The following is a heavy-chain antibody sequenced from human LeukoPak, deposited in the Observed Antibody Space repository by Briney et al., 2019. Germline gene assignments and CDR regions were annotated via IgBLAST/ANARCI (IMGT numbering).Heavy chain of an antibody. D-gene: IGHD6-19*01. J-gene: IGHJ4*02. CDR1: GYTFIDYA. V-gene: IGHV1-3*01. CDR3: ARGIEASSGWYVIDY. Sequence: GASVKVSCKASGYTFIDYAMHWVRQAPGQRLEWMGWINAGNGNTKYSQKLQGRVIITRDTSATIAYMELSRLRSEDTAVYYCARGIEASSGWYVIDYWGQGTLVIVSS. CDR2: INAGNGNT.